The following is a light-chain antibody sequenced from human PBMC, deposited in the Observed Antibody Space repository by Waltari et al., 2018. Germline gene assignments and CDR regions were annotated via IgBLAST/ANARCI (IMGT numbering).Light chain of an antibody. Sequence: DIQMTQSPSTLSASVGDRVTITCRASPSISDFLVWFQKKPGAAPKVLNKRASNLESGVPSRFSVSGSGTDFTLTISRLEPEDFAVYYCQHYVRLPATFGQGTKVEIK. CDR2: RAS. CDR1: PSISDF. J-gene: IGKJ1*01. CDR3: QHYVRLPAT. V-gene: IGKV1-5*03.